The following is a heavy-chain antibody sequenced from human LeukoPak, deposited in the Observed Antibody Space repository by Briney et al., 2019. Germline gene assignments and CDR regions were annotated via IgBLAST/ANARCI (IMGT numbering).Heavy chain of an antibody. CDR2: IKQDGSEK. Sequence: GGSLRLSCAASGFTFSSYWMSWVRQAPGKGLEWVVNIKQDGSEKYYVDSVKGRFTISRDNAKNSLYPQMNSLRAEDTAVYYCAREGVAVAGTARGMDVWGKGTTVTVSS. V-gene: IGHV3-7*01. J-gene: IGHJ6*03. CDR3: AREGVAVAGTARGMDV. CDR1: GFTFSSYW. D-gene: IGHD6-19*01.